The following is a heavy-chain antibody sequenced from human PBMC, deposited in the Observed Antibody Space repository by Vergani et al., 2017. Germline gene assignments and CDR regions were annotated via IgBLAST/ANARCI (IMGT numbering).Heavy chain of an antibody. CDR3: AKEATHKPAHYYGSGSYFLTEYNWFDP. J-gene: IGHJ5*02. CDR2: IYPGDSDT. V-gene: IGHV5-51*01. Sequence: EVQLVQSGAEVKKPGESLKISCKGSGYSFTSYWIGWVRQMPGKGLEWMGIIYPGDSDTRYSPSFQGQVTISADKSISTAYLQWSSLKASDTAMYYCAKEATHKPAHYYGSGSYFLTEYNWFDPWGQGTLVTVSS. D-gene: IGHD3-10*01. CDR1: GYSFTSYW.